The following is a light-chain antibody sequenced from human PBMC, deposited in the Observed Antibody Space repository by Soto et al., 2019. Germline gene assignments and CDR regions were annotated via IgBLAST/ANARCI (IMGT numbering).Light chain of an antibody. CDR2: AAS. Sequence: DIQMTQSPSSLSASVGDRVTITCRASQSISSYLNWYQQKPGKAPKLLIYAASSLQSGVPSRFSCNCSGTDFPLTNKRLQPGDFCTYHCEKRFSTPTFGQGTKLEIK. CDR3: EKRFSTPT. CDR1: QSISSY. V-gene: IGKV1-39*01. J-gene: IGKJ2*01.